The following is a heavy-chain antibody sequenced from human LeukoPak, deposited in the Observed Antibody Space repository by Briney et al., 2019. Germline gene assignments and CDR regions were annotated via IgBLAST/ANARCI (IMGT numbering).Heavy chain of an antibody. Sequence: HPGGSLRLSCAASGFTFSSYAMSWVRQAPGKGLEWASAISGSGGSTYYADSVKGRFTISRDTSKNTLYLQMNSLRAEDTAVYSCAKGAARGYYYYAMDVWGQGTTVTVSS. J-gene: IGHJ6*02. D-gene: IGHD6-25*01. CDR1: GFTFSSYA. CDR3: AKGAARGYYYYAMDV. V-gene: IGHV3-23*01. CDR2: ISGSGGST.